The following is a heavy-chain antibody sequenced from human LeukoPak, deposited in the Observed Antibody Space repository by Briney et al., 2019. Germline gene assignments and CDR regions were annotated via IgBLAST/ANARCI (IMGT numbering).Heavy chain of an antibody. J-gene: IGHJ3*02. Sequence: SETLSLTCTVSGGPISNYYWTWIRQPPGKGLEWIGSIYDSGSTNYKPSLKSRVTISLDTSKNQFSLKLSSVTAADTAVYYCARGGSAVAGNAFDIWGQGTMVTVSS. CDR1: GGPISNYY. D-gene: IGHD6-19*01. V-gene: IGHV4-59*12. CDR3: ARGGSAVAGNAFDI. CDR2: IYDSGST.